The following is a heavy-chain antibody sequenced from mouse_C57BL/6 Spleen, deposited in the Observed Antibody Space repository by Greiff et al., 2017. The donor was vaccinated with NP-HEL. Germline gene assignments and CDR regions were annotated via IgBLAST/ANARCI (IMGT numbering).Heavy chain of an antibody. CDR1: GYTFTSYW. J-gene: IGHJ3*01. Sequence: QVHVKQPGAELVKPGASVKLSCKASGYTFTSYWMQWVKQRPGQGLEWIGEIDPSDSYTNYNQKFKGKATLTVDTSSSTAYMQLSSLTSEDSAVYYCARSGQLRLRFAYWGQGTLVTVSA. CDR3: ARSGQLRLRFAY. D-gene: IGHD3-2*02. CDR2: IDPSDSYT. V-gene: IGHV1-50*01.